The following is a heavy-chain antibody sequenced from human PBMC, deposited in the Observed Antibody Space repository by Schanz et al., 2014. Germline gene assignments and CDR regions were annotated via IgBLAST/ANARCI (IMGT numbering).Heavy chain of an antibody. CDR3: AKVWGSDYFYPFDY. Sequence: EVQLVSSGGGLVQPGGSLRLSCAASGFTFNNYDMNWVRLVPGKGLECVSGISGGGGSAYYADSVKGRFTISRDKAKNTSYSNMRRRSEEEKEGDYCAKVWGSDYFYPFDYWGQGTLVTVSS. CDR2: ISGGGGSA. V-gene: IGHV3-23*04. J-gene: IGHJ4*02. CDR1: GFTFNNYD. D-gene: IGHD3-22*01.